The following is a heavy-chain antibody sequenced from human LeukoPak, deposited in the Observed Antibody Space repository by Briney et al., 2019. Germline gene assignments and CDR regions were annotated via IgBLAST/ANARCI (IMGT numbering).Heavy chain of an antibody. CDR2: VSASGGST. Sequence: GGSLRLSCAASGFIFRNHAMNWVRQAPGRGLGWVSGVSASGGSTFNTDSVKGRFSISRDNSKNTLYLEMNSLRPEDTALYYCAKSLGNQGVIDYWGQGTLVTASS. D-gene: IGHD3-10*01. V-gene: IGHV3-23*01. J-gene: IGHJ4*02. CDR3: AKSLGNQGVIDY. CDR1: GFIFRNHA.